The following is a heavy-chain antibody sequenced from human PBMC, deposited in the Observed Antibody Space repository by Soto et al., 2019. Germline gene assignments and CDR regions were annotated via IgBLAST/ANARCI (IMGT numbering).Heavy chain of an antibody. V-gene: IGHV3-11*05. J-gene: IGHJ4*02. CDR3: ARGTVITMVRGSTTFDY. Sequence: QVPLVESGGGLVQPGGSLRLSCAASGFTFSDYYMSWIRQAPGKGLEWVSYISSSSSYTNYADSVKGRFTISRDNAKNSLYLQMNSLRAEDTAVYYCARGTVITMVRGSTTFDYWGQGTLVTVSS. CDR1: GFTFSDYY. CDR2: ISSSSSYT. D-gene: IGHD3-10*01.